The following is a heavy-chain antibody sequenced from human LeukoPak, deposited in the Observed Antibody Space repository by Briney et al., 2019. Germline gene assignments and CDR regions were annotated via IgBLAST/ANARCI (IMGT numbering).Heavy chain of an antibody. Sequence: SETLSLTCTVSGGSISSYYWSWIRQPAGKGLEWIGRIYTSGSTNYNPSLKSRATMSVDTSKNQFSLKLSSVTAADTAVYYCASGRDGYNYGKVTHYFDYWGQGTLVTVSS. J-gene: IGHJ4*02. D-gene: IGHD5-24*01. V-gene: IGHV4-4*07. CDR1: GGSISSYY. CDR2: IYTSGST. CDR3: ASGRDGYNYGKVTHYFDY.